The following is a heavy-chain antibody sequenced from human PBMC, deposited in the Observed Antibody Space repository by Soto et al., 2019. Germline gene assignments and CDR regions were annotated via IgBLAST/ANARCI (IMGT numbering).Heavy chain of an antibody. V-gene: IGHV3-30-3*01. CDR1: GFTFSSYA. CDR2: ISYDGSNK. Sequence: PGGSLRLSCAASGFTFSSYAMHWVRQAPGKGLEWVAVISYDGSNKYYADSVKGRFTISRDNSKNTLYLQMNSLRAEDTAVYYCARDRSDFWPPRIGMDVWGRGTTVTVSS. J-gene: IGHJ6*02. D-gene: IGHD3-3*01. CDR3: ARDRSDFWPPRIGMDV.